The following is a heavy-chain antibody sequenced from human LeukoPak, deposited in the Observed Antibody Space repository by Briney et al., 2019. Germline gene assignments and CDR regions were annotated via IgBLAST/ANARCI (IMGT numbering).Heavy chain of an antibody. CDR3: ARARYPKYYYGSGSTNWFDP. D-gene: IGHD3-10*01. J-gene: IGHJ5*02. CDR2: IKQDGSEK. Sequence: GALRLSCAASGFTFSSYWMSWVRQAPGKGLEWVANIKQDGSEKYYVDSVKGRFTISRDNAKNSLYLQMNSLRAEDTAVYYCARARYPKYYYGSGSTNWFDPWGQGTLVTVSS. V-gene: IGHV3-7*01. CDR1: GFTFSSYW.